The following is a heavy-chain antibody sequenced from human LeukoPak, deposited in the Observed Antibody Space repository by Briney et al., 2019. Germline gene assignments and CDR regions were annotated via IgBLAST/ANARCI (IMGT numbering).Heavy chain of an antibody. Sequence: GGSLRLSCAASGFAFSSQAMGWVRQAPGKGLEWVSVISDSGSLTYYADSVKGRFTISRDSSKNTLFLQMNSLRGEDTAVYYCAKDARRTSGWYFFDYWGQGSLVTVSS. J-gene: IGHJ4*02. CDR3: AKDARRTSGWYFFDY. D-gene: IGHD6-19*01. V-gene: IGHV3-23*01. CDR1: GFAFSSQA. CDR2: ISDSGSLT.